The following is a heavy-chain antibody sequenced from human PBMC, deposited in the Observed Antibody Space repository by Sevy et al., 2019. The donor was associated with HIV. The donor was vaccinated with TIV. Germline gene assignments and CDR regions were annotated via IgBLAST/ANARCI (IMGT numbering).Heavy chain of an antibody. CDR1: GYTFNNYG. D-gene: IGHD6-6*01. CDR2: ISGYNGKT. J-gene: IGHJ6*02. V-gene: IGHV1-18*01. Sequence: ASVKVSCKTSGYTFNNYGISWVRQAPGQGLEWVGWISGYNGKTDYAQKNLGRVAMTTDTSTSTAYMELTGLRFDDTAVYYCARDEVVAPRPGYYGMDVWGQGTTVTVSS. CDR3: ARDEVVAPRPGYYGMDV.